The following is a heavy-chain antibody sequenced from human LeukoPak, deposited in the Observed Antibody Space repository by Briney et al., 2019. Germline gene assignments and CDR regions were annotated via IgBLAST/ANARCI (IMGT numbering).Heavy chain of an antibody. CDR2: IQYDGSKT. J-gene: IGHJ4*02. CDR1: GFTFSSYG. D-gene: IGHD2-2*01. CDR3: ARESCRCPSCFDL. V-gene: IGHV3-33*05. Sequence: PGGSLRLSCAASGFTFSSYGMHWVRQAPGKGLEWITAIQYDGSKTYYADSVKGRLTISRDQSKNTLDLQMSSLRAEDTAIYYCARESCRCPSCFDLWGQGTLVTVSS.